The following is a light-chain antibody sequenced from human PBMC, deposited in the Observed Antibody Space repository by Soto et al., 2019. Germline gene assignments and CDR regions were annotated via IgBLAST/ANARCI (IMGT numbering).Light chain of an antibody. J-gene: IGLJ2*01. V-gene: IGLV2-14*01. CDR3: SSYTSAGTLV. CDR1: SSDVGGYNY. Sequence: QSVLTQPASVSGSPGQSITISCTGTSSDVGGYNYVSWYQQDPGKAPKLMIYEVRNRPSGISNRFSGSKSGYTASLTISGLQAEDEADYYCSSYTSAGTLVFGGGTKLTVL. CDR2: EVR.